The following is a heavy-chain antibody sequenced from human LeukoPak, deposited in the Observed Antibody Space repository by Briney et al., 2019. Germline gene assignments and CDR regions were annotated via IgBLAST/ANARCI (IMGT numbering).Heavy chain of an antibody. CDR2: IYYSGSA. Sequence: SQTLSLTCTVSGGSISSGGYYWTWIRQPPGKGLEWIGYIYYSGSANYNPSLKSRVTISVDTSKNQFSLRLSSVTAADTAVYYCARVRGAAGYNWFDPWGQGTLVTVSS. D-gene: IGHD3-10*01. CDR1: GGSISSGGYY. V-gene: IGHV4-61*08. CDR3: ARVRGAAGYNWFDP. J-gene: IGHJ5*02.